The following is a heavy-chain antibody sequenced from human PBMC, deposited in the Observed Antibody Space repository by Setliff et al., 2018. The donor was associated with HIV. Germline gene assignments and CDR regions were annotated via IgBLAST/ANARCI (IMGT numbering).Heavy chain of an antibody. D-gene: IGHD1-1*01. V-gene: IGHV4-39*07. CDR2: IYYTGGA. J-gene: IGHJ4*02. CDR1: GGSISSRNHY. Sequence: PSETLSLTCTVSGGSISSRNHYWGWIRQPPGKGLEWIGSIYYTGGANYNPSLTTRATISVATPKTQFFLELTSVTAADTAVYYCARGRYNGDSYSGGFYYFDHWGQGSLVTVSS. CDR3: ARGRYNGDSYSGGFYYFDH.